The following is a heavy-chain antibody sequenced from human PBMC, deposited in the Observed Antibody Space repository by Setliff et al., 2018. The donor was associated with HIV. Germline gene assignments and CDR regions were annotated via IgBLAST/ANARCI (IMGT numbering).Heavy chain of an antibody. CDR2: INSNSRTI. Sequence: GGSLRLSCVGSGLSFSSYSMNWVRQTPGKGLEWISYINSNSRTIYYAESVRGRFTISRDNAKNSLYLQMNSLRAEDTAVYYCARDNGYYYDSSGYQPHFDSWGQGTLVTVSS. CDR3: ARDNGYYYDSSGYQPHFDS. D-gene: IGHD3-22*01. V-gene: IGHV3-48*04. CDR1: GLSFSSYS. J-gene: IGHJ4*02.